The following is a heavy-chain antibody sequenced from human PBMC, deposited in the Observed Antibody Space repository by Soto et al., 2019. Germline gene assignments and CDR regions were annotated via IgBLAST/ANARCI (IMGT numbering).Heavy chain of an antibody. CDR3: ARPYGDLPC. Sequence: LRLSCAASGFSVNSNYMNWVRQAPGKGLESVSAIYGGGSSYYADSVKGRFTISRDNSKNTLFLQMNNLTAGDTAIYYCARPYGDLPCWGQGTLVTVSS. J-gene: IGHJ4*02. CDR2: IYGGGSS. V-gene: IGHV3-53*01. D-gene: IGHD4-17*01. CDR1: GFSVNSNY.